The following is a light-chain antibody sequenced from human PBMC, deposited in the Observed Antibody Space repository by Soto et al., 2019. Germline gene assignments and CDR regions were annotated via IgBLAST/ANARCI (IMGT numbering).Light chain of an antibody. Sequence: DIQMTQSPSIVSASVAARLTITCQASQSISSWLAWYQQKPGKAPKILIYKASSLESGVPSRFSGSGSGTEFTLTISSLQPDDFATYYCQQYDNLPLTFGGGTKVDIK. J-gene: IGKJ4*01. CDR3: QQYDNLPLT. CDR2: KAS. CDR1: QSISSW. V-gene: IGKV1-5*03.